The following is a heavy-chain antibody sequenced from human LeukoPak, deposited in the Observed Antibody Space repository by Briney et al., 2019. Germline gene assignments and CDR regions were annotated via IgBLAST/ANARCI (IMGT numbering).Heavy chain of an antibody. D-gene: IGHD6-13*01. CDR1: GYTFTGYD. CDR3: AKGCGPYSSSLNWLDP. J-gene: IGHJ5*02. CDR2: MNPNSGNT. V-gene: IGHV1-8*01. Sequence: ASVKVSCKASGYTFTGYDINWVRQATGQGLEWMGWMNPNSGNTGYAQKFQGRVTMTRNTSISTAYMELSSLRSEDTAVYYCAKGCGPYSSSLNWLDPWGQGTLVTVSS.